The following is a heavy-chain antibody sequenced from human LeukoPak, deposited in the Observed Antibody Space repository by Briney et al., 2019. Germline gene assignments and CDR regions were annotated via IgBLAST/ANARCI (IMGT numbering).Heavy chain of an antibody. Sequence: SETLSLTCTVSGGSISSYYWSWIRQPPGKGLEWIGYIYYSGSTNYNPSLKSRVTISVDTSKNQFSLKLSSVTAADTAVYYCAREYSSSSRAYNWFDPWGQGTLVTVSS. CDR3: AREYSSSSRAYNWFDP. D-gene: IGHD6-6*01. V-gene: IGHV4-59*01. CDR2: IYYSGST. CDR1: GGSISSYY. J-gene: IGHJ5*02.